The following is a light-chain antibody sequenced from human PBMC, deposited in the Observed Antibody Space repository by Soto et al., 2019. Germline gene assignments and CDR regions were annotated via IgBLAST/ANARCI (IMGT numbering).Light chain of an antibody. Sequence: DSQVTQTPSSVSASVGDRVTITCRASQRISTWFAWYQQKPGKAPNLLIYATSSLQTGVPSRFSGSGSGTDFTLTISSLQPEDFATYYCQQANSFPLTFGGGTRWIS. V-gene: IGKV1-12*01. CDR1: QRISTW. CDR3: QQANSFPLT. CDR2: ATS. J-gene: IGKJ4*01.